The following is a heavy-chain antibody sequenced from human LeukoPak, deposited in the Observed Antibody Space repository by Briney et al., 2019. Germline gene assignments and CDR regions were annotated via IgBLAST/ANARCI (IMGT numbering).Heavy chain of an antibody. CDR3: ARASGEVVTAIDY. CDR1: GGSISSGDYY. D-gene: IGHD2-21*02. CDR2: IYYSGST. J-gene: IGHJ4*02. V-gene: IGHV4-30-4*01. Sequence: SETLTLTCTVSGGSISSGDYYWSWIRQPPGKGLEWIGYIYYSGSTYYNPSLKSRVTISVDTSKNQFSLKLSSVTAADTAVCYCARASGEVVTAIDYWGQGTLVTVSS.